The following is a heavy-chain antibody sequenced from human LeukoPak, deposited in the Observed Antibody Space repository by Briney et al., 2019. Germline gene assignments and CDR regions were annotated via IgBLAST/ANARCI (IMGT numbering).Heavy chain of an antibody. D-gene: IGHD6-13*01. V-gene: IGHV1-2*02. Sequence: ASVKVSCEASGYTFTGYYMHWVRHSPEQGLEWMGWINPNSGGTNYAQKFQGRVTMTRDTSISTAYMNRLRSDDTAVYYCARLSVSSWYPYLDYWGQGSLVTVSS. J-gene: IGHJ4*02. CDR2: INPNSGGT. CDR1: GYTFTGYY. CDR3: ARLSVSSWYPYLDY.